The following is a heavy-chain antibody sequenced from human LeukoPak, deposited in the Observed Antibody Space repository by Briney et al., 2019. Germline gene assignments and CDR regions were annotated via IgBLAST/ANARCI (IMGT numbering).Heavy chain of an antibody. CDR3: ARSYYDFWSGYFFDY. D-gene: IGHD3-3*01. CDR1: GGSISSYY. CDR2: IYTSGST. J-gene: IGHJ4*02. Sequence: SETLSLTCTVSGGSISSYYWNWIRQPAGKGLEWIGRIYTSGSTNYNPSLKSRVTMSVDTSKNQFSLKLSSVTAADTAVYYCARSYYDFWSGYFFDYWGQGTLVTVSS. V-gene: IGHV4-4*07.